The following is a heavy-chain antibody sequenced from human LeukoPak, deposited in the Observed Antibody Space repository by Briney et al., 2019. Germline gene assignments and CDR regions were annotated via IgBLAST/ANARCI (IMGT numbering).Heavy chain of an antibody. J-gene: IGHJ3*02. D-gene: IGHD3-10*01. CDR3: ATTYGSGSRGAFDI. CDR1: GFTFSSFV. Sequence: GGSLRLSCAASGFTFSSFVMSWVRQAPGKGLEWVSSISGSGGSTYYADSVKGRFTISRDTSKNTLYLQMNSLRAGDTAVYYCATTYGSGSRGAFDIWGQGTMVTVSS. V-gene: IGHV3-23*01. CDR2: ISGSGGST.